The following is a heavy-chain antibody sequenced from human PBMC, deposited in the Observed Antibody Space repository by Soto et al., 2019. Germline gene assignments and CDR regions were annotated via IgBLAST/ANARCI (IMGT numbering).Heavy chain of an antibody. J-gene: IGHJ6*02. CDR3: ARGIEGWYQGRYYYGMDV. CDR1: GGSVSSGSYY. V-gene: IGHV4-61*01. Sequence: QVQLQESGPGLVKPSETLSLTCTVSGGSVSSGSYYWSWIRQPPGKGLEWIGYIYYSGSTNYNPSLQSRVTISVDTSTNQSPLKLSSVTAADTAVYYCARGIEGWYQGRYYYGMDVWGQGTTVTVSS. D-gene: IGHD6-19*01. CDR2: IYYSGST.